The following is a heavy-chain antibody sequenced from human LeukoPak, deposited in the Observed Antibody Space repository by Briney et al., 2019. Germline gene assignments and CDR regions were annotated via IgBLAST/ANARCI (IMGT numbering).Heavy chain of an antibody. V-gene: IGHV4-39*06. J-gene: IGHJ3*02. Sequence: SETLSLTCTVSGGSISSSSYYWGWIRQPPGKGLEWIGSIYYSGSTYYNPSLKSRVTISVDTSKNQFPLKLSSVTAADTAVYYCARVSGLNYYGSGSYYLRAFDIWGQGTMVTVSS. D-gene: IGHD3-10*01. CDR1: GGSISSSSYY. CDR3: ARVSGLNYYGSGSYYLRAFDI. CDR2: IYYSGST.